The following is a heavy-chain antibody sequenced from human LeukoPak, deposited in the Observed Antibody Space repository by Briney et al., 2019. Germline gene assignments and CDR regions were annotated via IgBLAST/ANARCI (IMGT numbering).Heavy chain of an antibody. Sequence: SVKVSCKASGGTFSSYAISWVRQAPGQGLEWMGGIIPIFGTANYAQKFQGRVTITADKSTSTAYMELSSLRSEDTAVYYCASLPYSGSTQTFDYWGQGTLVTVSS. CDR2: IIPIFGTA. D-gene: IGHD1-26*01. J-gene: IGHJ4*02. CDR1: GGTFSSYA. V-gene: IGHV1-69*06. CDR3: ASLPYSGSTQTFDY.